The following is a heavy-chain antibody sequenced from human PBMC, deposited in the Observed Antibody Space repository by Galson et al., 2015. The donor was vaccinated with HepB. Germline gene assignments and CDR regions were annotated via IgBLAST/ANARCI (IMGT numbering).Heavy chain of an antibody. CDR3: ARDWVTYDSSGLY. CDR2: ISSSSSYT. Sequence: SLRLSCAASGFTVSSNYMSWIRQAPGKGPEWVSYISSSSSYTNYADSVKGRFTISRDNAKNSLYLQMNSLRAEDTAVYYCARDWVTYDSSGLYWGQGTLVTVSS. J-gene: IGHJ4*02. V-gene: IGHV3-11*06. D-gene: IGHD3-22*01. CDR1: GFTVSSNY.